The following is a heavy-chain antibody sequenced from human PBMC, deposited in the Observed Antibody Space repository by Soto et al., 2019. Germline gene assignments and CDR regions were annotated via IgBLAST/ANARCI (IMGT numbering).Heavy chain of an antibody. CDR3: ASDSREQWLALNYMDV. Sequence: EVQLVESGGGLVQPGGSLRLSCAASGFTVSSNYMSWVRQAPGKGLEWVSVIYSGGSTYYADSVKGRFTISRDNSKNTLYLQMNSLRAEDTAVYYCASDSREQWLALNYMDVWGKGTTVTVSS. CDR1: GFTVSSNY. D-gene: IGHD6-19*01. J-gene: IGHJ6*03. V-gene: IGHV3-66*01. CDR2: IYSGGST.